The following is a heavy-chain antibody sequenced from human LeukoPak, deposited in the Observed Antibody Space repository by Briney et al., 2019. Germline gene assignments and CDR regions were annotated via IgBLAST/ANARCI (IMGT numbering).Heavy chain of an antibody. V-gene: IGHV3-48*03. Sequence: GGSLRLSCAASGFTFSSYEMNWVRQAPGKGLEWVSYISGAGTGIYYADSVKGRFTISRDNVKNSLYLQMNSLRAEDTAIYYCARFPTGFDYWGQGTLVTVSS. CDR1: GFTFSSYE. D-gene: IGHD1-14*01. CDR3: ARFPTGFDY. CDR2: ISGAGTGI. J-gene: IGHJ4*02.